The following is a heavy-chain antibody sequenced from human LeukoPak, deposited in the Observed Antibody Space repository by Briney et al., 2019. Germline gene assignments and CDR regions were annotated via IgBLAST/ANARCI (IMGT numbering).Heavy chain of an antibody. Sequence: GASLTLACAASGFTFSSYWLHWVRKAQGKGLVWVSRAYTDGRGTDYADSVKGRFTISRDNAKNTLYLQMNSLRAEDTAVYYCARGSWTFDICGQGTMVT. J-gene: IGHJ3*02. CDR1: GFTFSSYW. CDR3: ARGSWTFDI. D-gene: IGHD3-10*01. CDR2: AYTDGRGT. V-gene: IGHV3-74*01.